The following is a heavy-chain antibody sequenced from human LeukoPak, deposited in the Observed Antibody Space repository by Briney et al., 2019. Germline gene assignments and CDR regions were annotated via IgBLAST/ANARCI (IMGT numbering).Heavy chain of an antibody. CDR1: GFTFSSYI. V-gene: IGHV4-34*01. D-gene: IGHD1-26*01. Sequence: PGGSLRLSCAASGFTFSSYIMSWVRQAPGKGLEWIGEINHSGSTNHNPSLKSRVTISVDTSKNQFSLKLSSVTAADTAVYYCARGRRYRIVGAPFDYWGQGTLVTVSS. CDR3: ARGRRYRIVGAPFDY. J-gene: IGHJ4*02. CDR2: INHSGST.